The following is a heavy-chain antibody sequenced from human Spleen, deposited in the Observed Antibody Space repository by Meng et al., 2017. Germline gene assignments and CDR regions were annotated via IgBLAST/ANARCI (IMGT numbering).Heavy chain of an antibody. J-gene: IGHJ4*02. Sequence: HVQLQQWGAGLLKPSDTLSLTCAGYIGSFSDYFWSWIRQPPGKGLEWIGEINPSGSTNYKPSLKSRVTISVDTSKKQFSLKLSSVAAADTAVYYCARGPTTMAHDFDYWGQGTLVTVSS. V-gene: IGHV4-34*01. CDR1: IGSFSDYF. D-gene: IGHD4-11*01. CDR2: INPSGST. CDR3: ARGPTTMAHDFDY.